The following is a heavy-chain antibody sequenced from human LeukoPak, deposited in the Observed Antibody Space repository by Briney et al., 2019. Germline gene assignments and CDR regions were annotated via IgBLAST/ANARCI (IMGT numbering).Heavy chain of an antibody. CDR2: ISSSSSYI. V-gene: IGHV3-21*01. D-gene: IGHD6-19*01. Sequence: PGGSLRLSCAASGFTFSSYSMNWVRQAPGKGLEWVSSISSSSSYIYYADSVKGRFTISRDNAKNSLYLQMNSLRAEDTAVYYCARVQGSGWYYFDYWGQGTLVTVSS. CDR1: GFTFSSYS. CDR3: ARVQGSGWYYFDY. J-gene: IGHJ4*02.